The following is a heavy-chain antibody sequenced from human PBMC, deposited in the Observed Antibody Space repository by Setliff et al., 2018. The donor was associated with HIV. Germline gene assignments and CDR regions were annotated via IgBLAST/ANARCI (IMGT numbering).Heavy chain of an antibody. D-gene: IGHD3-10*01. Sequence: SETLSLTCAVYGGSFSAYYWTWIRQPPGKGLEWIGEINHSGSTNYNPSLKSRVTISVDTSKNQFSLKLRSVTAADTSVYYCARVSRLGDSYGYYYYYMDVWGKGTTVTVSS. CDR1: GGSFSAYY. CDR2: INHSGST. V-gene: IGHV4-34*01. J-gene: IGHJ6*03. CDR3: ARVSRLGDSYGYYYYYMDV.